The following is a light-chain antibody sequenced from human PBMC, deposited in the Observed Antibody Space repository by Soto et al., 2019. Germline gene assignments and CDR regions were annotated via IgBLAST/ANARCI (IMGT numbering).Light chain of an antibody. V-gene: IGKV1-5*01. CDR3: QQANRSPWT. CDR2: DAS. Sequence: DIPLLQLHSNLSASIGDRVTITGRASQSISSWLACHQQKPGKAPKLLIYDASKMESGLPSRCSGSGCTTFSIITSSLQQPEFFASYYHQQANRSPWTFGQGTKVDIK. CDR1: QSISSW. J-gene: IGKJ1*01.